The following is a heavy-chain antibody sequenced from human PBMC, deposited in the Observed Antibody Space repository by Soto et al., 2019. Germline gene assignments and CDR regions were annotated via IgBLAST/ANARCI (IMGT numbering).Heavy chain of an antibody. CDR1: GFTFSSYE. J-gene: IGHJ6*02. Sequence: TGGSLRLSCAASGFTFSSYEMNWVRQAPGKGLEWVSYISSSGSTIYYADSVKGRLTISRDNAKNSLYLQMNSLRAEDTAVYYCARERRFSSYYYYGMDVWGRGTTVTVSS. V-gene: IGHV3-48*03. CDR3: ARERRFSSYYYYGMDV. CDR2: ISSSGSTI. D-gene: IGHD3-3*01.